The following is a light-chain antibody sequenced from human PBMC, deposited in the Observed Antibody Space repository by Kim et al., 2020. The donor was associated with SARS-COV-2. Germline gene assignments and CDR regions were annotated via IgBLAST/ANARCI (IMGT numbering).Light chain of an antibody. Sequence: SASVGDRVTIACRASQVIANWVAWYQQKPGRAPKLLIYAASKLQSDVPSRFSGSGSGTDFTLTISSLQPEDCATYYCQQINSFPVAFGQGTKLEI. CDR2: AAS. CDR3: QQINSFPVA. J-gene: IGKJ1*01. V-gene: IGKV1-12*01. CDR1: QVIANW.